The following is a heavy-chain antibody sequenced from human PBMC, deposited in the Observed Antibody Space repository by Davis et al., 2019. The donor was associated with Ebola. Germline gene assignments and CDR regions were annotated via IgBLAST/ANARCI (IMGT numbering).Heavy chain of an antibody. CDR2: FDPEDGET. D-gene: IGHD2-21*01. J-gene: IGHJ3*02. CDR1: GYTLTELS. V-gene: IGHV1-24*01. CDR3: ATSPGGDNSDI. Sequence: AASVKVSCKVSGYTLTELSIHWVRQAPGKGLEWMGNFDPEDGETIYAHKFEGRVTMTEDTSTDTAYMELSSLRSEDTAVYYCATSPGGDNSDIWGQGTLVTVSS.